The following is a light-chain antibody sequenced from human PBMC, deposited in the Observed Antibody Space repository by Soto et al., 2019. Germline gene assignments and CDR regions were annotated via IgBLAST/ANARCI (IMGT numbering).Light chain of an antibody. CDR3: SSYTSSSPLYV. J-gene: IGLJ1*01. CDR2: EVA. CDR1: NSDIGFYNY. Sequence: QSALTQPASVSGSPGQSITISCTGTNSDIGFYNYVSWYRQHPGEAPKLIIYEVAKRPSGVSSRFSGSKSGNTASLTISGHQAEDEADYHCSSYTSSSPLYVFGTGTKLTVL. V-gene: IGLV2-14*01.